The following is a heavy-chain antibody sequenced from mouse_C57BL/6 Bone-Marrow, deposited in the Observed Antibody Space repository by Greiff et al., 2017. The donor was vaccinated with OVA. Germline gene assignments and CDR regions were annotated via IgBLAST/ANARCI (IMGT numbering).Heavy chain of an antibody. J-gene: IGHJ3*01. Sequence: EVQLQQSGAELVRPGASVKLSCTASGFNIKDDYMHWVKQRPEQGLEWIGWIDPENGDTEYASKFQGKATITADTSSNTAYLQLSSLTSEDTAVYYCTSYSNSFAYWGQGTPVTVSA. CDR1: GFNIKDDY. CDR2: IDPENGDT. V-gene: IGHV14-4*01. CDR3: TSYSNSFAY. D-gene: IGHD2-5*01.